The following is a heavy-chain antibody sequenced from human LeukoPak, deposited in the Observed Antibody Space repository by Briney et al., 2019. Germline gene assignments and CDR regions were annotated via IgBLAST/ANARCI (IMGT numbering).Heavy chain of an antibody. J-gene: IGHJ4*02. D-gene: IGHD3-10*01. CDR1: GFTFSSYS. Sequence: KPGGSRRLSCAASGFTFSSYSMNWVRQAPGKGLEWVSSISSSSSYIYYADSVKGRFTISRDNAKNSLYLQMNSLRAEDTAVYYCARGRNYYGSGSYYNPNFDYWGQGTLVTVSS. V-gene: IGHV3-21*01. CDR2: ISSSSSYI. CDR3: ARGRNYYGSGSYYNPNFDY.